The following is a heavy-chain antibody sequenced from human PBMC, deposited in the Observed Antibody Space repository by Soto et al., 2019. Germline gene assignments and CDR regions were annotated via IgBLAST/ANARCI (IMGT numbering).Heavy chain of an antibody. CDR1: GGSISSGDHY. Sequence: PSETLSLTCTVSGGSISSGDHYWSWIRQPPGKGLEWIGYIYYSGSTYYNPSLKSRVTISVDTSKNQFSLKLSSVTAADTAVYYCARGRGGITMIVVAPPDYWGQGTMVTVYS. CDR2: IYYSGST. CDR3: ARGRGGITMIVVAPPDY. J-gene: IGHJ4*02. V-gene: IGHV4-30-4*01. D-gene: IGHD3-22*01.